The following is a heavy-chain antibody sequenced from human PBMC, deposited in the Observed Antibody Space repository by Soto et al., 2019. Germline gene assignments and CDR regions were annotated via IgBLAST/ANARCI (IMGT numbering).Heavy chain of an antibody. CDR1: GGTFGSHG. CDR3: ARGAMANSDY. Sequence: GASVKVSCKASGGTFGSHGIAWVRQAPGQGLEWMGGLIAMLGTPTYARKVQGRATITADESLTSSYLELRSLRSEDTAVYFCARGAMANSDYWGQGTVVTVSS. J-gene: IGHJ4*02. CDR2: LIAMLGTP. V-gene: IGHV1-69*13. D-gene: IGHD5-18*01.